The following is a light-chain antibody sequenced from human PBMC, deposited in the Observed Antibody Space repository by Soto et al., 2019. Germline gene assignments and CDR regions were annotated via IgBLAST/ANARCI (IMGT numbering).Light chain of an antibody. CDR1: QTISSH. Sequence: DIQMTQSPSSLSASVGDRVTITCRASQTISSHLNWYQQKPGKAPKLLIYAASSLQSGVPSRFSGSGSEPDFTLTISSLQPEDFATYYCQQSYSTPITFGQGTRLEIK. J-gene: IGKJ5*01. V-gene: IGKV1-39*01. CDR2: AAS. CDR3: QQSYSTPIT.